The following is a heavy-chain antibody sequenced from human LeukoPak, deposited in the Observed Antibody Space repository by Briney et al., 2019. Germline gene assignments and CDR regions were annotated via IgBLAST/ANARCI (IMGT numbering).Heavy chain of an antibody. V-gene: IGHV3-30*02. CDR1: GFTFSSYG. CDR3: AKAPHYYYYYMDV. J-gene: IGHJ6*03. CDR2: KRYDGSNK. Sequence: TGGSLRLSCAASGFTFSSYGMHWVRQAPGKGLEWVAFKRYDGSNKYYADSVKGRFTISRDNSKNTLYLQMNSLRAEDTAVYYCAKAPHYYYYYMDVWGKGTTVTVSS.